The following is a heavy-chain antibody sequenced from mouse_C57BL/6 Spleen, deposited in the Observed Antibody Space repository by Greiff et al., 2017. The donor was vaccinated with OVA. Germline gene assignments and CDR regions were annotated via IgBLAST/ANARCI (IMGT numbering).Heavy chain of an antibody. CDR2: INPYNGDT. CDR1: GYSFTGYF. CDR3: ARGGTTGPFDY. D-gene: IGHD5-5*01. V-gene: IGHV1-20*01. J-gene: IGHJ2*01. Sequence: EVQLQQSGPELVKPGDSVKISCKASGYSFTGYFMNWVMQSHGKSLEWIGRINPYNGDTFYNQKFKGKATLTVDKSSSTAHMELRSLTSEDSAVYYCARGGTTGPFDYWGQGTTLTVSS.